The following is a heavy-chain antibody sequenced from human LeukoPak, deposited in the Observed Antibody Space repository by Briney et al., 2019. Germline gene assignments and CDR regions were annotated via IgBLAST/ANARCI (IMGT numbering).Heavy chain of an antibody. CDR1: GDSVSSNSAA. CDR3: ARDMRRAYCGGDCYSVDY. D-gene: IGHD2-21*02. J-gene: IGHJ4*02. V-gene: IGHV6-1*01. CDR2: TYYRSKWYN. Sequence: SQTLSLTCAISGDSVSSNSAAWNWIRQSPSRGLEWLGRTYYRSKWYNDYAVSVKSRITINPDTSKNQFSLKLSSVTAADTAVYYCARDMRRAYCGGDCYSVDYWGQGTLVTVSS.